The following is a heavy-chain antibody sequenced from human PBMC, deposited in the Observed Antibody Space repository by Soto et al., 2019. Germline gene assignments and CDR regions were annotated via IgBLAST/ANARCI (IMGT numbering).Heavy chain of an antibody. D-gene: IGHD3-10*01. CDR3: ARAGYYGSGSYLYNWFDP. V-gene: IGHV4-34*01. J-gene: IGHJ5*02. CDR1: GGSFSGYY. CDR2: INHSGTT. Sequence: QVQLQQWGAGLLKPSETLSLTCAVYGGSFSGYYWSWIRQPPGKGLEWIGEINHSGTTNYNPSLKSRDTISVDTSKNQFSLKLSSVTAADTAVYYCARAGYYGSGSYLYNWFDPWGQGTLVTVSS.